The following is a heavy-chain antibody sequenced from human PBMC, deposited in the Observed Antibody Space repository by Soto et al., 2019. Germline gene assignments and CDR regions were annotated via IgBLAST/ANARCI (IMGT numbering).Heavy chain of an antibody. CDR3: ARTEAYDYIWGSYRYLFDY. Sequence: GASVKVSCKASGYTFTSYYMHWVRQAPGQGLEWMGIINPSGGSTSYAQKFQGRVTMTRDTSTSTVYMELSSLRSEDTAVYYCARTEAYDYIWGSYRYLFDYWGQETLVTVSS. CDR2: INPSGGST. CDR1: GYTFTSYY. V-gene: IGHV1-46*03. D-gene: IGHD3-16*02. J-gene: IGHJ4*02.